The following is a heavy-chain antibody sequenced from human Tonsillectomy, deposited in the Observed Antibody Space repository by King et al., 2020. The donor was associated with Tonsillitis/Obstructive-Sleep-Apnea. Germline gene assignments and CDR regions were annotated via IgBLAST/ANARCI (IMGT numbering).Heavy chain of an antibody. Sequence: VQLVESGGGLVQPGGSLRLSCAASGFTVSSNYMSWVRQAPGKGLEWVSVIYSGGSTYYADSVKGRFTISRDNSKNTLYLQMNTLRAEDTAVYYCTREDWGGPAARSDYWGQGTLVTVSS. CDR2: IYSGGST. CDR3: TREDWGGPAARSDY. V-gene: IGHV3-66*01. CDR1: GFTVSSNY. J-gene: IGHJ4*02. D-gene: IGHD2-2*01.